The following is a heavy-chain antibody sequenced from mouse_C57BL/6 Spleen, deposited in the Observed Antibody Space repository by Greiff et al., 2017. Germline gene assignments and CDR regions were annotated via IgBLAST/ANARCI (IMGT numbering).Heavy chain of an antibody. D-gene: IGHD1-1*02. CDR2: ILPGSGST. CDR1: GYTFTGYW. J-gene: IGHJ2*01. CDR3: ARGEWSHYFDY. V-gene: IGHV1-9*01. Sequence: VQLQQSGAELMKPGASVKLSCKATGYTFTGYWIEWVKQRPGHGLEWIGEILPGSGSTNYTEKFKGKATFTADTSSNTAYMQLSSLTTEDSALYYCARGEWSHYFDYWGQGTTLTVSS.